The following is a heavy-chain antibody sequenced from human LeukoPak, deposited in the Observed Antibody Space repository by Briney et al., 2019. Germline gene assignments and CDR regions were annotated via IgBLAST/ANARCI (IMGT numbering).Heavy chain of an antibody. D-gene: IGHD2-2*01. CDR2: IRSKANSYAT. CDR1: GGSISSYY. CDR3: TRWMDSSTSWRFDY. J-gene: IGHJ4*02. V-gene: IGHV3-73*01. Sequence: PSETLSLTCTVSGGSISSYYWSWVRQASGKGLEWVGRIRSKANSYATAYAASVKGRFTISRDDSKNTAYLQMNSLKTEDTAVYYCTRWMDSSTSWRFDYWGQGTLVTVSS.